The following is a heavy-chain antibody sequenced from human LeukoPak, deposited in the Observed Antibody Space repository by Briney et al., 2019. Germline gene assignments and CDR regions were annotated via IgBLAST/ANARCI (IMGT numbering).Heavy chain of an antibody. CDR3: AREHIVATIKNGWFDP. Sequence: SETLSLTCAVYGGSFSGYYWSWIRQPPGKGLEWIGEINHSGSTNYNPSLKSRVTISVDTSKNQFSLKLSSVTAADTAVYYCAREHIVATIKNGWFDPWGQGTLVTVSS. CDR2: INHSGST. J-gene: IGHJ5*02. V-gene: IGHV4-34*01. CDR1: GGSFSGYY. D-gene: IGHD5-12*01.